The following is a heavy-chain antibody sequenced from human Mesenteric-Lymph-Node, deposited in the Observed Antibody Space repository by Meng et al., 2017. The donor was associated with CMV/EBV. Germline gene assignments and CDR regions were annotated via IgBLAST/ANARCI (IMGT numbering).Heavy chain of an antibody. Sequence: GESLKISCAASGFIFSSKWMTWVRQAPGKGLEWVANIKQDGSEKYYVDSVRGRFTISRDNAKNTLYLQMNSLRAEDTAVYYCARGFWVWGQGTLVTVSS. CDR3: ARGFWV. J-gene: IGHJ4*02. CDR1: GFIFSSKW. CDR2: IKQDGSEK. D-gene: IGHD3-16*01. V-gene: IGHV3-7*01.